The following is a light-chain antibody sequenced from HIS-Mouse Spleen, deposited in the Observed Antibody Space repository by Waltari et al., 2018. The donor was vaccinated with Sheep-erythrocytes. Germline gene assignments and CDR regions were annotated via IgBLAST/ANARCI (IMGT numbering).Light chain of an antibody. CDR2: AAS. Sequence: DIQLTQSPSFLSASVVDRVTITCRASQGISCYLAWFQQKPGKAPKLLIYAASTLQSGVPSRFSGSGSGTEFTLTISSLQPEDFATYYCQQLNSYPHTFGQGTKLEIK. CDR3: QQLNSYPHT. V-gene: IGKV1-9*01. J-gene: IGKJ2*01. CDR1: QGISCY.